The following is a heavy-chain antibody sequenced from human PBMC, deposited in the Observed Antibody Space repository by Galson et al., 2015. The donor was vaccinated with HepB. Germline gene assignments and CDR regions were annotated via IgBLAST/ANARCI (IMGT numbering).Heavy chain of an antibody. D-gene: IGHD2-15*01. Sequence: ETLSLTCTVSGGSISSYYWSWIRQPPGKGLEWIGYIYYSGSTNYNPSLKSRVTISVDTSKNQFSLKLSSVTAADTAVYYCARAQYCSGGSCYPWGYGMDVWGQGTTVTVSS. CDR3: ARAQYCSGGSCYPWGYGMDV. J-gene: IGHJ6*02. V-gene: IGHV4-59*01. CDR1: GGSISSYY. CDR2: IYYSGST.